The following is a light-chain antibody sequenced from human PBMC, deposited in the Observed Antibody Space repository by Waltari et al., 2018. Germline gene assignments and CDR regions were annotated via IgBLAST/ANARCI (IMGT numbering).Light chain of an antibody. CDR1: SPNIAAGYD. CDR2: RDD. J-gene: IGLJ2*01. CDR3: QSYDRDLNAVL. V-gene: IGLV1-40*01. Sequence: QSVLTQPPSVSGAPGQSVTISCTGSSPNIAAGYDVHWYQQIPGSAPKFLIYRDDNRPSGVPGRFSGSKSGTSASLSVTGLHVEDEADYFCQSYDRDLNAVLFGGGTKLTVL.